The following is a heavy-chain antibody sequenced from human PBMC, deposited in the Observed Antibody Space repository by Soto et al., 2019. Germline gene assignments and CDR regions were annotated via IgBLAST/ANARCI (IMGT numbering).Heavy chain of an antibody. J-gene: IGHJ4*02. D-gene: IGHD6-19*01. CDR1: GFTFSSSA. Sequence: GGSLRLSCAASGFTFSSSAMSWVRQAPGKGLEWVAGISGSGATTYYADSVKGRFTISRDKSKSTLFLQMNSLRAEDTAVYYCAKDWEQWLVRGYFDYWGQGTLVTVSS. V-gene: IGHV3-23*01. CDR2: ISGSGATT. CDR3: AKDWEQWLVRGYFDY.